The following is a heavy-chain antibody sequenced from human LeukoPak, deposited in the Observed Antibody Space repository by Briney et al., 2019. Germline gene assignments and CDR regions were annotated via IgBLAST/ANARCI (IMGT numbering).Heavy chain of an antibody. Sequence: GGSLRLSCAASGFTFSSYGMHWVRQAPGKGLEWVAVISYDGSNKYYADSVKGRFTISRDNSKNTLCLQMNSLRAEDTAVYYCAKGDCGGDCYSGYWGQGTLVTVSS. CDR1: GFTFSSYG. CDR3: AKGDCGGDCYSGY. J-gene: IGHJ4*02. D-gene: IGHD2-21*02. V-gene: IGHV3-30*18. CDR2: ISYDGSNK.